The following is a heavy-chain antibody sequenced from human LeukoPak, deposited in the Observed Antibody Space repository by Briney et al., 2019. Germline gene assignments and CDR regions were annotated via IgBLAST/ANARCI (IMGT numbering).Heavy chain of an antibody. CDR1: RGSIRGYY. V-gene: IGHV4-59*01. D-gene: IGHD2-2*02. CDR2: IYYSGST. J-gene: IGHJ3*02. Sequence: SETLSLTCTVSRGSIRGYYWSWIRQPPGKGLEWIGYIYYSGSTNYNPSLKSRVTISVDTSKNQFSLKLSSVTAADTAVYYCARGSIPTGGGAFDIWGQGTMVTVSS. CDR3: ARGSIPTGGGAFDI.